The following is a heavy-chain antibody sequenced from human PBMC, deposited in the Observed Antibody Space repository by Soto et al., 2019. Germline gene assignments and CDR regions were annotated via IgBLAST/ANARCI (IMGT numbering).Heavy chain of an antibody. CDR2: IWYDGSNT. Sequence: QVQLVESGGGVAQPGRSLRLSCAASGFTVRNHGMHWVRQAPGKGLEWVAVIWYDGSNTVYAESAKGRFIISRDNSQNTVDLQMNNLRVEDTAVYYCVKGGEGKIMDVWGQGTTVTDSS. CDR3: VKGGEGKIMDV. D-gene: IGHD3-16*01. J-gene: IGHJ6*02. CDR1: GFTVRNHG. V-gene: IGHV3-33*06.